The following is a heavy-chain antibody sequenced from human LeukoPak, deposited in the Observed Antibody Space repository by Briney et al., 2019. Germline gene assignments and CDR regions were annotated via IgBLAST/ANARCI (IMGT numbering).Heavy chain of an antibody. V-gene: IGHV3-23*01. D-gene: IGHD6-13*01. CDR1: GFTFSSYA. CDR3: AMAPYSSSWYGPPSWFDP. J-gene: IGHJ5*02. Sequence: PGGSLRLSCAASGFTFSSYAMSWVRQAPGKGLEWVSAISGSGGSTYYADSVKGWFTISRDNSKNTLYLQMNSLRAEDTAVYYCAMAPYSSSWYGPPSWFDPWGQGTLVTVSS. CDR2: ISGSGGST.